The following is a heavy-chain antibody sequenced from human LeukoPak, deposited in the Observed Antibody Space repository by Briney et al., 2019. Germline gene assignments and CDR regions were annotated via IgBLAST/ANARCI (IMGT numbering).Heavy chain of an antibody. D-gene: IGHD6-13*01. CDR3: TRSSGWWSLDY. V-gene: IGHV4-4*02. CDR1: GDSISNGNW. CDR2: ISHVGST. Sequence: SETLSLTCTVSGDSISNGNWWNWVRLPPGKGLDWIGEISHVGSTKYSPSLKDRVTISKDNSKNQFSLKLNSVTAADTATYYCTRSSGWWSLDYWGQGALVAVSS. J-gene: IGHJ4*02.